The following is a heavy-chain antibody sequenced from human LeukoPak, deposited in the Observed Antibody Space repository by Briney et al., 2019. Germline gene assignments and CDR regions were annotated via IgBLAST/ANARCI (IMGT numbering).Heavy chain of an antibody. J-gene: IGHJ4*02. CDR3: ATSSGSYLYYFDY. CDR1: GYTFTGYY. CDR2: INPNSGGT. V-gene: IGHV1-2*02. Sequence: ASAKVSCKASGYTFTGYYMHWVRQAPGQGLEWMGWINPNSGGTKYAQKFQGRVTMTRDTSISTAYMELSRLRSDDTAVYYCATSSGSYLYYFDYWGQGTLATVSS. D-gene: IGHD3-10*01.